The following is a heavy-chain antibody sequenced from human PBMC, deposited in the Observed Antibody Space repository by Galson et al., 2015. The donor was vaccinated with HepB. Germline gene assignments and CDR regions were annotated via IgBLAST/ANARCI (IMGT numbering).Heavy chain of an antibody. J-gene: IGHJ5*02. Sequence: SVKVSCKASGYTFTSYYMHWVRQAPGQGLEWMGIINPSGGSTSYAQKFQGRVTMTRDTSTSTVYMELSSLRSEDTAVYYCARGTIAVAGNSPRPYNWFDPWGQGTLVTVSS. CDR1: GYTFTSYY. CDR2: INPSGGST. CDR3: ARGTIAVAGNSPRPYNWFDP. V-gene: IGHV1-46*01. D-gene: IGHD6-19*01.